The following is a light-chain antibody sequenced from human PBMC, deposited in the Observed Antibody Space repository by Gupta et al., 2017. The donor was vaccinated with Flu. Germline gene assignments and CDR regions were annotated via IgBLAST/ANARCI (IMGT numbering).Light chain of an antibody. CDR1: QSIGID. J-gene: IGKJ5*01. CDR3: QQCRDWPFT. V-gene: IGKV3-11*01. Sequence: GEGGTLSCRASQSIGIDLAWYQQKPGQVPRPLIYDASFRTTGVPARFSAGGSGTEFTLTISSLQPEDFAVYFCQQCRDWPFTFGQGTRLDIK. CDR2: DAS.